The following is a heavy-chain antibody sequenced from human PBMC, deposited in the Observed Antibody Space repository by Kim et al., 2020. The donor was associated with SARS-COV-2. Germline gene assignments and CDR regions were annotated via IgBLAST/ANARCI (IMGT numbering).Heavy chain of an antibody. J-gene: IGHJ6*02. CDR2: ISAYNGNT. V-gene: IGHV1-18*01. CDR1: GYTFTSYG. Sequence: ASVKVSCKASGYTFTSYGISWVRQAPGQGLEWMGWISAYNGNTNYAQKLQGRVTMTTDTSTSTAYMELRSLRSDDTAVYYCARSCSSTSCYPGENYYYYYGMDVWGQGTSVPVSS. CDR3: ARSCSSTSCYPGENYYYYYGMDV. D-gene: IGHD2-2*01.